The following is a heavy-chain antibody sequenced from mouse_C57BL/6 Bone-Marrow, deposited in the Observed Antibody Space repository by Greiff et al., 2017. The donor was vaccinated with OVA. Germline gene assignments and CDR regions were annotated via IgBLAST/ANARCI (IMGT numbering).Heavy chain of an antibody. Sequence: LVESGAELVRPGASVTLSCKASGYTFTDYEMHWVKQTPVHGLEWIGAIDPETGGTAYNQKFKGKAILTADKSSSTAYMELRSLTSEDSAVYYCTREDDYDEGYAMDYWGQGTSVTVSS. CDR1: GYTFTDYE. J-gene: IGHJ4*01. CDR2: IDPETGGT. CDR3: TREDDYDEGYAMDY. V-gene: IGHV1-15*01. D-gene: IGHD2-4*01.